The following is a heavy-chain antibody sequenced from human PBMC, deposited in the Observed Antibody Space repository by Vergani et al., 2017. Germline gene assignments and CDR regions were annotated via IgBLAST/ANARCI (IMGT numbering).Heavy chain of an antibody. V-gene: IGHV4-59*01. CDR3: ARGGGYSYGYVDY. CDR1: GGSISSYY. J-gene: IGHJ4*02. D-gene: IGHD5-18*01. Sequence: QVQLQESGPGLVKPSETLSLTCTVSGGSISSYYWSWIRQPPGKGLEWIWYISYSGSTNYNPSLKSRVTISVDTSKNQFSLRLSSVAAADTAVYYCARGGGYSYGYVDYWGQGTLVTVSS. CDR2: ISYSGST.